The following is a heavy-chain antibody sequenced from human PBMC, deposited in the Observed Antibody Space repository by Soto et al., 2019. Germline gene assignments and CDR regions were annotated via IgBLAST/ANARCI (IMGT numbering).Heavy chain of an antibody. CDR1: GYTLTELS. CDR3: ATSFEFCSSTSCYLWFDP. CDR2: FDPEDGET. J-gene: IGHJ5*02. Sequence: RASVKVSCKVSGYTLTELSMHWVRQAPGKGLEWMGGFDPEDGETIYAQKFQGRVTMTEDTSTDTAYMELSSLRSEDTAVYYCATSFEFCSSTSCYLWFDPWGQGTLVTVSS. V-gene: IGHV1-24*01. D-gene: IGHD2-2*01.